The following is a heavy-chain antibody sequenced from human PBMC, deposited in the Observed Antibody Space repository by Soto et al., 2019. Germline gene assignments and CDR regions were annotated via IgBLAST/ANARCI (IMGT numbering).Heavy chain of an antibody. CDR2: INPNSGGT. D-gene: IGHD6-19*01. J-gene: IGHJ6*02. CDR1: GYTFTGYY. CDR3: ARDIAVGGYYYYGMDV. Sequence: ASVKVSCKASGYTFTGYYMHWVRQAPGQGLEWMGWINPNSGGTNYAQKFQGRVTMTRDTSISTAYMELSRLRSDDMAVYYCARDIAVGGYYYYGMDVWGQGTTVTVSS. V-gene: IGHV1-2*02.